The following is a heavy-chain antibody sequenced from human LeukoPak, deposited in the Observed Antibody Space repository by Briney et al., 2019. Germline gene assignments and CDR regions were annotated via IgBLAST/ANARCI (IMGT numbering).Heavy chain of an antibody. CDR1: GGSFSGYY. D-gene: IGHD1-26*01. J-gene: IGHJ4*02. CDR2: IYSSGSA. CDR3: ARTGGSYRP. Sequence: SETLFLTCTVSGGSFSGYYWNWIRQPAGKGLEWIGRIYSSGSANYSPSLKSRVTMSVDTSKNQVSLKLTSVTDADTAVYYCARTGGSYRPWGQGTLVTVSS. V-gene: IGHV4-4*07.